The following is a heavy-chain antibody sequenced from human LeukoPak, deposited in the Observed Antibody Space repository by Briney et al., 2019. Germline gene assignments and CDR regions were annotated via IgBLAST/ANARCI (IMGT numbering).Heavy chain of an antibody. CDR1: GFTFSGYS. Sequence: PGGSLRLSCAASGFTFSGYSVNWVRQAPGKWLEWVSYISSSSSTIYYADSVKGRFTISRDNAKNSLYLQMNSLRDEDTAVYYCARAGSYGTSWFDPWGQGTLVTVSS. J-gene: IGHJ5*02. CDR3: ARAGSYGTSWFDP. V-gene: IGHV3-48*02. CDR2: ISSSSSTI. D-gene: IGHD4-17*01.